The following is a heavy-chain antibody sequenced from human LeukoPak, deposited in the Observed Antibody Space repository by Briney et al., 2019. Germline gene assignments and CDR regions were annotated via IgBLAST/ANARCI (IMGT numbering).Heavy chain of an antibody. D-gene: IGHD2-15*01. CDR3: ARAGCSGGSCYPWYYYYGMDV. Sequence: GGSLRLSRAASGFTVSSNYMSWVRQAPGKGLEWVSVIYSGGSTYYADSVKGRLTISRDNSKNTLYLQMNSLRAEDTAVYYCARAGCSGGSCYPWYYYYGMDVWGQGTTVTVSS. CDR2: IYSGGST. V-gene: IGHV3-66*01. J-gene: IGHJ6*02. CDR1: GFTVSSNY.